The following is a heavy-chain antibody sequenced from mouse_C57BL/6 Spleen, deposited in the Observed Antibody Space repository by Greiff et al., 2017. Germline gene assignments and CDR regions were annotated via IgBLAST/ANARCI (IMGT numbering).Heavy chain of an antibody. CDR1: GYTFTDYN. CDR2: INPNNGGT. Sequence: VQLKESGPELVKPGASVKIPCKASGYTFTDYNMDWVKQSHGKSLEWIGDINPNNGGTIYNQKFKGKATLTVDKSSSTAYMELRSLTSEDAAVYYCAVLYYGNYGAYWGQGTLVTGSA. V-gene: IGHV1-18*01. D-gene: IGHD2-1*01. CDR3: AVLYYGNYGAY. J-gene: IGHJ3*01.